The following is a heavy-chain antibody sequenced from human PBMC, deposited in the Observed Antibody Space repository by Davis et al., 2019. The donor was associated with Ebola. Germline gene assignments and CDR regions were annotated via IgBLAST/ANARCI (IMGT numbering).Heavy chain of an antibody. D-gene: IGHD3-9*01. J-gene: IGHJ5*02. CDR2: IYPGDSDT. CDR1: GYSFTSYW. V-gene: IGHV5-51*01. CDR3: ARQSSKLRNFDWLSH. Sequence: PGGSLRLSCKGSGYSFTSYWIGWVRQMPGKGLEWMGIIYPGDSDTRYSPSFQGQVTISADKSISTAYLQWSSLKASDTAMYYCARQSSKLRNFDWLSHWGQGTLVTVSS.